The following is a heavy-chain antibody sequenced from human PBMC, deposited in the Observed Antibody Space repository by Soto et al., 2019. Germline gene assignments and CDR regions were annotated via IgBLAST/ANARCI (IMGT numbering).Heavy chain of an antibody. D-gene: IGHD6-13*01. CDR2: XTAXXGXT. Sequence: GASVKVTCKASGYTFTSYGISLVRQALGQGLEWXGWXTAXXGXTXXXQXXXGRVTMTTDTSTSTAYMELRSLRSDDTAVYYCARARSSWYSEYFQHWGQGTLVTVSS. J-gene: IGHJ1*01. CDR3: ARARSSWYSEYFQH. CDR1: GYTFTSYG. V-gene: IGHV1-18*01.